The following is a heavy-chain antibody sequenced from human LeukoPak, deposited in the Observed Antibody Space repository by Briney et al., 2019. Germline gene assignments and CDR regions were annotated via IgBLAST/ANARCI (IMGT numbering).Heavy chain of an antibody. CDR3: ARDFSYDSSDYPP. Sequence: PSETLSLTCTVSGASISSYYWSWIRQPAGKGLEWIGRIYASGGTNYNPSLKSRVTMSVDTSKNQFSLRLSSVTAADTAVYYCARDFSYDSSDYPPWGQGTLVTVSS. D-gene: IGHD3-22*01. V-gene: IGHV4-4*07. J-gene: IGHJ5*02. CDR1: GASISSYY. CDR2: IYASGGT.